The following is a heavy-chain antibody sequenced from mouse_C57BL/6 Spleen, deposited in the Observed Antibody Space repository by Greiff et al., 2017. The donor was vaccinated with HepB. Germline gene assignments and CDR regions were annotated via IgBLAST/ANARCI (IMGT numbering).Heavy chain of an antibody. CDR1: GYAFSSSW. V-gene: IGHV1-82*01. D-gene: IGHD1-1*01. J-gene: IGHJ1*03. Sequence: VQLQESGPELVKPGASVKISCKASGYAFSSSWMNWVKQRPGKGLEWIGRIYPGDGDTNYNGKFKGKATLTADKSSSTAYMQLSSLTSEDSAVYFCARRRTVVEDFDVWGTGTTVTVSS. CDR3: ARRRTVVEDFDV. CDR2: IYPGDGDT.